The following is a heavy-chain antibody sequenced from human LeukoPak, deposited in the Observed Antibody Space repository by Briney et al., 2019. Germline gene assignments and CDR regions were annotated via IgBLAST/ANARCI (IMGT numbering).Heavy chain of an antibody. Sequence: SETLSLTCTVSGGSISPYYWSWIQQTPGKGLEWIGYIYYSGNANYNPSLRSRVTISVDTSKNQFSLKLTSMTAADTAVYYCVRGRDHPDIWGQGTMVTVSS. CDR1: GGSISPYY. CDR2: IYYSGNA. V-gene: IGHV4-59*01. J-gene: IGHJ3*02. CDR3: VRGRDHPDI.